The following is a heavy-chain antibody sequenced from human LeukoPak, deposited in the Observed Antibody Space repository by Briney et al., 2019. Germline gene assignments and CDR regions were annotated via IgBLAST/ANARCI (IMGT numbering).Heavy chain of an antibody. D-gene: IGHD2-8*01. CDR3: ARHNGVSYLDY. V-gene: IGHV4-59*02. CDR1: GVSVISSY. CDR2: IHHSGDT. J-gene: IGHJ4*02. Sequence: SETLSPTCTVSGVSVISSYWSWVRQPPGKGLEYIGFIHHSGDTKYNPSLKSRVTMSVDTSKSQFSLRLSSVTAADSAVYYCARHNGVSYLDYWAQGTLVTVSS.